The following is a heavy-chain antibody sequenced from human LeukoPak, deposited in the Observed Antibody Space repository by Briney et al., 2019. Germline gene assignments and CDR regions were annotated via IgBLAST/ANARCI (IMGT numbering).Heavy chain of an antibody. Sequence: PGGSLRLSCAASGFTFSSYVMHWVRQAPGKGLEWVTFIRYDGNDKYYADSVKGRFTISRDNSKNTLYLQMNSLRGEDTAVYYCAKDNNGWSFDYWGQGTLVTVSS. J-gene: IGHJ4*02. CDR1: GFTFSSYV. V-gene: IGHV3-30*02. D-gene: IGHD6-19*01. CDR2: IRYDGNDK. CDR3: AKDNNGWSFDY.